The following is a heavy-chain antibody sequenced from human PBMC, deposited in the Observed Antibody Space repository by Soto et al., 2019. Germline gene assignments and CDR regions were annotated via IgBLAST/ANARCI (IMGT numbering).Heavy chain of an antibody. CDR2: IIPIFGTA. Sequence: GASVKVSCKASGGTFSSYAISWVRQAPGQGLEWMGGIIPIFGTANYAQKFQGRVTITADESTSTAYMEMSSLRSEDTAVYYCARFDPRYYYYGMDVWGQGTPVTVSS. CDR1: GGTFSSYA. V-gene: IGHV1-69*13. CDR3: ARFDPRYYYYGMDV. J-gene: IGHJ6*02.